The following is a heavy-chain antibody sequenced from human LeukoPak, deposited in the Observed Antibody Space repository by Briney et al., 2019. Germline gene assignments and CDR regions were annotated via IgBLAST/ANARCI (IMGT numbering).Heavy chain of an antibody. V-gene: IGHV4-4*07. Sequence: SETLSLTCTVSGGSISSYYWSWIRQPAGKGLEWLGRIYTSGSTNYNPSLKSRVTMSVDTSKNQFSLKLSSVTAADTAVYYCARVLTLSSSWYYFDYWGQGTLVTVSS. D-gene: IGHD6-13*01. J-gene: IGHJ4*02. CDR3: ARVLTLSSSWYYFDY. CDR2: IYTSGST. CDR1: GGSISSYY.